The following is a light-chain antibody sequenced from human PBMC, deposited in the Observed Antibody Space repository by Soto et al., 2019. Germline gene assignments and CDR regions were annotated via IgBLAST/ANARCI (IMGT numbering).Light chain of an antibody. V-gene: IGLV3-27*01. CDR3: YSAADTVV. CDR1: VLAKKY. Sequence: SYELTQPSSVSVSPGQTARINCSGDVLAKKYARWFQQKPGQAPVLVIYKDSERPSGIPERFSGSSSGTTVTLTISGAQVEDEADYYCYSAADTVVFGGGTQLTVL. CDR2: KDS. J-gene: IGLJ2*01.